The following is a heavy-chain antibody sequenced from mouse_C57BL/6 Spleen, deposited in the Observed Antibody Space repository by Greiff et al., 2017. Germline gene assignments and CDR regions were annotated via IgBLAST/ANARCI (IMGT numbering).Heavy chain of an antibody. CDR2: IYPGGGYT. V-gene: IGHV1-63*01. Sequence: VQLQQSGAELVRPGTLVKMSCKASGYTFTNYWIGWAKQRPGHGLEWIGDIYPGGGYTNYNEKFKGKATLTADTSSSTAYMQFSSLTSEDSAIYYCARNDYDYFDYWGQGTTLTVSS. CDR3: ARNDYDYFDY. D-gene: IGHD2-4*01. J-gene: IGHJ2*01. CDR1: GYTFTNYW.